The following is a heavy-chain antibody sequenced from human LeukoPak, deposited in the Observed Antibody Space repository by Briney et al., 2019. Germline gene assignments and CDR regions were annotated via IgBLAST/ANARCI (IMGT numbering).Heavy chain of an antibody. J-gene: IGHJ4*02. CDR3: ARLSLLWFGEPTGYFDY. V-gene: IGHV1-18*01. Sequence: GASVKVSCKASGYTFTSYGISWVRQAPGQGLEWMGWISAYNGNTNYAQKLQGRVTMTTDTSTSTAYMELRSLRSDDTAVYYCARLSLLWFGEPTGYFDYWGQGTLVTVSS. D-gene: IGHD3-10*01. CDR1: GYTFTSYG. CDR2: ISAYNGNT.